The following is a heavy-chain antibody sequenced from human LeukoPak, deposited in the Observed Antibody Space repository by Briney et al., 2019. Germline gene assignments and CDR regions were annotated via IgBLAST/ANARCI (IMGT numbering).Heavy chain of an antibody. J-gene: IGHJ4*02. CDR2: MYYSWST. CDR3: ARWEYSGASY. CDR1: VGSISRYY. Sequence: SDTLSLICTVSVGSISRYYLSWIRQPPGEGLEWIGDMYYSWSTNYNPSLKRRVTISVSPSKNQFSLELDSFSARDPALNYCARWEYSGASYWGQRTLVTVSS. V-gene: IGHV4-59*07. D-gene: IGHD1-26*01.